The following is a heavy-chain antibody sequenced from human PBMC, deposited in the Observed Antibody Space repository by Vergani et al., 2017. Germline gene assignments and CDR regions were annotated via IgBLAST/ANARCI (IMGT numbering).Heavy chain of an antibody. CDR2: INHSGST. D-gene: IGHD6-13*01. CDR1: GGSFSGYY. Sequence: QVQLQESGPGLVKPSQTLSLTCAVYGGSFSGYYWSWIRQPPGKGLEWIGEINHSGSTNYNPSLKSRVTISVDTSKNQFSLKLSSVTAADTAVYYCARGEGSSSWYDIVHFDYWGQGTLVTVSS. V-gene: IGHV4-34*09. J-gene: IGHJ4*02. CDR3: ARGEGSSSWYDIVHFDY.